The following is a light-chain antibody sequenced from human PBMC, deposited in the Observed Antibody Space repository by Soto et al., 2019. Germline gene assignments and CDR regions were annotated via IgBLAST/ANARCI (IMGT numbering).Light chain of an antibody. J-gene: IGKJ2*01. CDR1: QSVSSN. CDR3: QQYNIWRRT. Sequence: IVMTQSPATLSVSPGERATLSCRASQSVSSNLAWYQQKPGQAPRLLIYDASTRATAIPARFSGSGSGTEFTLTVSSLQSEDFAVYYCQQYNIWRRTFGQGTKLEVK. V-gene: IGKV3-15*01. CDR2: DAS.